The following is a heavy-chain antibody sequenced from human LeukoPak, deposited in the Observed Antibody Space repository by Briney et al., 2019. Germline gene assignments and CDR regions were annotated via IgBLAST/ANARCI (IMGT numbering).Heavy chain of an antibody. J-gene: IGHJ4*02. V-gene: IGHV4-39*07. D-gene: IGHD1-26*01. CDR1: GASVSSSSYY. CDR3: ARGRGIVGATEDEYYFDY. CDR2: INHSGST. Sequence: KASETLSLTCIVSGASVSSSSYYWGWIRQPPGKGLEWIGEINHSGSTNYNPSLKSRVTISVDTSKNQFSLKLSSVTAADTAVYYCARGRGIVGATEDEYYFDYWGQGTLVTVSS.